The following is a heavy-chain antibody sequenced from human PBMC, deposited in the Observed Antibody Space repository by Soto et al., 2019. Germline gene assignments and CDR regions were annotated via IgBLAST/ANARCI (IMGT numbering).Heavy chain of an antibody. V-gene: IGHV3-48*01. CDR3: ARDGCSGSNCLNWFDP. CDR2: ISSSSTTK. Sequence: GGSLRLSCAASGFTFSSYWMNWVRQAPGKGLEWVSYISSSSTTKYYADSVKGRFTISRDNAKNSLYLQMNSLRAEDTAVYYCARDGCSGSNCLNWFDPWGQGTLVTVSS. CDR1: GFTFSSYW. D-gene: IGHD2-15*01. J-gene: IGHJ5*02.